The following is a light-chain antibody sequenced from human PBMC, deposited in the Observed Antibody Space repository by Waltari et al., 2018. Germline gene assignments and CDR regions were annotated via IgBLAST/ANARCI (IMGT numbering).Light chain of an antibody. CDR1: QDIRTW. V-gene: IGKV1-12*01. J-gene: IGKJ1*01. CDR3: QQSGTFPPT. Sequence: DIRMTQSPSSVSASVGDRVTITCRASQDIRTWLAWYQQKPGKAPRLLIYHASGLQSGVPSRFSGSGSGTDFTLTISSLQPEDFATYSCQQSGTFPPTFGPGTKV. CDR2: HAS.